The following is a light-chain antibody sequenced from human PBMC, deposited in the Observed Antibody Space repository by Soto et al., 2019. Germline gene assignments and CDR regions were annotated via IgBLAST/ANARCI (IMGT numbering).Light chain of an antibody. CDR2: GAS. V-gene: IGKV3-20*01. Sequence: EIVLTQSPGTLSLSPGERATLSCRASQSVSSRYLGWYQQKPGQAPRLLIYGASSRATGIPDRFSGSGSGTDFTLTISRLEPGDFAVYYCQQYGSSLITFGQGTRLEIK. CDR3: QQYGSSLIT. CDR1: QSVSSRY. J-gene: IGKJ5*01.